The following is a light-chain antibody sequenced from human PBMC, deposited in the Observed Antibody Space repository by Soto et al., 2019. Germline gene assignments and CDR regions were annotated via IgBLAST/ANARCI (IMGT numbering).Light chain of an antibody. CDR2: GAS. CDR3: QQYGSSPVT. CDR1: QSVSSNY. J-gene: IGKJ1*01. V-gene: IGKV3-20*01. Sequence: DIALTQSPGTLSLSPGESATLLCRASQSVSSNYLAWYQQKPGQAPRLLIYGASSRATGIPDRFSGSGSGTDFTLTISRLEPEDFAVYFCQQYGSSPVTFGQGTKVDIK.